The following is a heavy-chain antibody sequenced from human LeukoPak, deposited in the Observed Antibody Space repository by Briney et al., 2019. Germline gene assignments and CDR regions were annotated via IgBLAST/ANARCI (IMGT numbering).Heavy chain of an antibody. Sequence: SVKVSCKASGYTFTGYYMHWVRQAPGQGLEWMGRIIPILGIANYAQKFQGRVTITADKSTSTAYMELSSLRSEDTAVYYCARESTVTTHFDYWGQGTLVTVSS. J-gene: IGHJ4*02. CDR3: ARESTVTTHFDY. D-gene: IGHD4-17*01. V-gene: IGHV1-69*04. CDR2: IIPILGIA. CDR1: GYTFTGYY.